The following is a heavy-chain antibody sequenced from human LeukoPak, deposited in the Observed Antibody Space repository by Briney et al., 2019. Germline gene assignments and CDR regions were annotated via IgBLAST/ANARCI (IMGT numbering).Heavy chain of an antibody. J-gene: IGHJ6*03. CDR2: FSGSGGTT. V-gene: IGHV3-23*01. CDR3: ANGNRCTSPNCLGYYYFYMDV. Sequence: PGGSLRLSCAASGFTFSSYAMNWVRQAPGRGLEWVSGFSGSGGTTYYADSVKGRFTISRDNSKKTLYLQMNCLRAEDTAVYYCANGNRCTSPNCLGYYYFYMDVWGKGTTVTVSS. CDR1: GFTFSSYA. D-gene: IGHD2-8*01.